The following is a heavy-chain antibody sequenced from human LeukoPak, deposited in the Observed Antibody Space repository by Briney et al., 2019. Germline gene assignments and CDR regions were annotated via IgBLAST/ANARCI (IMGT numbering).Heavy chain of an antibody. D-gene: IGHD4-17*01. J-gene: IGHJ4*02. CDR2: ISGYNGDT. CDR3: ARAGATVTSHFDS. Sequence: AAVKVSCKASGYTFTTYGISWVRQAPGQGLEWMGWISGYNGDTNYAQKLQGRVTMTTDTSTSTAYMELRSLRSDDTAVYYCARAGATVTSHFDSWGQGTLVTVSS. CDR1: GYTFTTYG. V-gene: IGHV1-18*01.